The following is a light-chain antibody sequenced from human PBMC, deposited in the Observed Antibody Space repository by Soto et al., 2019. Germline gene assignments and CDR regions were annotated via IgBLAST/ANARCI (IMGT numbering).Light chain of an antibody. CDR2: AAS. J-gene: IGKJ5*01. CDR1: QSVNSN. CDR3: QQRSNLPVT. Sequence: VLSHSPCPLSLSQGERVTLSCRTSQSVNSNFLSWFQQKPGQPPRLLLYAASNRATGIPARFNGSGSGTDFTLTISSLEPEDCAVYYCQQRSNLPVTFGGGTRLAIK. V-gene: IGKV3-11*01.